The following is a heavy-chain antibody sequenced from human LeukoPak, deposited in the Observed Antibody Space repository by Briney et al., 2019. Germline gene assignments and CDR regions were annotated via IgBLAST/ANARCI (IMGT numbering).Heavy chain of an antibody. V-gene: IGHV4-39*01. Sequence: SETLSLTCTVSGVSISSSSYYWGWIRQPPGKGLEWIGSIYYSGSTYYNPSLKSRVTISVDTSKNQFSLKLSSVTAADTAVYYCARLKFYGDYVDYWGQGTLVTVSS. CDR2: IYYSGST. J-gene: IGHJ4*02. D-gene: IGHD4-17*01. CDR3: ARLKFYGDYVDY. CDR1: GVSISSSSYY.